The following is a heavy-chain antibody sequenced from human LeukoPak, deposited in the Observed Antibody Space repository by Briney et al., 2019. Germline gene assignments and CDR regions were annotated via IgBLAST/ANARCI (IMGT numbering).Heavy chain of an antibody. Sequence: HPGGSLRLSCAASGFTFSSYAMSWVRQAPGKGLEWVSAISGSGGSTYYADSVKGRFTIFRDNSKNTLYLQMNSLRAEDTAVYYCAKVLAVAGTLGYWGQGTLVTVSS. CDR3: AKVLAVAGTLGY. CDR2: ISGSGGST. CDR1: GFTFSSYA. D-gene: IGHD6-19*01. J-gene: IGHJ4*02. V-gene: IGHV3-23*01.